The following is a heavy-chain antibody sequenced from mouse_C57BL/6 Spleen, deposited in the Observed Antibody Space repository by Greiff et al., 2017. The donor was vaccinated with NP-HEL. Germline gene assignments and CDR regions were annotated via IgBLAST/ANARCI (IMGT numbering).Heavy chain of an antibody. V-gene: IGHV1-50*01. CDR1: GYTFTSYW. CDR3: SRAYYGSSYDAWFAY. D-gene: IGHD1-1*01. J-gene: IGHJ3*01. CDR2: IDPSDSYT. Sequence: QVQLQQSGAELVKPGASVKLSCKASGYTFTSYWMQWVKQRPGQGLEWIGEIDPSDSYTNYNQKFKGKATLTVDTSSSTAYMQLSSLTSEDSAVYYGSRAYYGSSYDAWFAYWGQGTLVTVSA.